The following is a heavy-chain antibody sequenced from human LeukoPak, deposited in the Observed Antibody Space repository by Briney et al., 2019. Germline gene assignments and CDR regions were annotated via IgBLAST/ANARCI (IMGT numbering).Heavy chain of an antibody. CDR1: GYTFTSCS. Sequence: ASVKVSCKASGYTFTSCSISWVRQPPGQGLEWMGWISAYNGNANYAQKLQGRVTMTTDTSTSTAYMELRSLRSGDSPVCSCARDSDYDILSGYYFNRFDPWGQGTLVTVSS. V-gene: IGHV1-18*01. D-gene: IGHD3-9*01. CDR2: ISAYNGNA. J-gene: IGHJ5*02. CDR3: ARDSDYDILSGYYFNRFDP.